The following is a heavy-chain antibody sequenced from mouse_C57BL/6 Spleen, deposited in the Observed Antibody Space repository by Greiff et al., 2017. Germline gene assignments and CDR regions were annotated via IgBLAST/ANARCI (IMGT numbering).Heavy chain of an antibody. Sequence: VQLQQSGAELVRPGASVKLSCTASGFNIKDDYMHWVKQRPEQGLEWIGWIDPENGDTEYASKFQGKATITADTSSNTAYLQLSSLTSEDTAVYYCTTTVVATDWYFDVWGTGTTVTVSS. V-gene: IGHV14-4*01. CDR2: IDPENGDT. D-gene: IGHD1-1*01. J-gene: IGHJ1*03. CDR3: TTTVVATDWYFDV. CDR1: GFNIKDDY.